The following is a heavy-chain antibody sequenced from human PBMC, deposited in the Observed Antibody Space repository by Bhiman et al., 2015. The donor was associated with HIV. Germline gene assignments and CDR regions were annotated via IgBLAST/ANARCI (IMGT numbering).Heavy chain of an antibody. D-gene: IGHD3-3*01. V-gene: IGHV3-30*04. CDR2: ISYDGSNK. CDR1: GFTFSGYA. J-gene: IGHJ4*02. Sequence: VQLVESGGGLVQPGESLRLSCAASGFTFSGYAMHWVRQAPGKGLEWVAVISYDGSNKYSADSLKGRFTISRDNSKNTLYLQMNSLRAEDTAVYYCARMAGDFWSGDGRYYFDYWGQGTLVTVSS. CDR3: ARMAGDFWSGDGRYYFDY.